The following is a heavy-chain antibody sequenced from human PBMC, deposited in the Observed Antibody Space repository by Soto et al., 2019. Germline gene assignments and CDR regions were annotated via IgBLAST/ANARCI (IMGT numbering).Heavy chain of an antibody. CDR1: GYTFTSYY. CDR3: ARGGDRDYYDSSGYPEY. V-gene: IGHV1-46*01. CDR2: INPSGGST. Sequence: QVQLVQSGAEVKKPGASVKVSCKASGYTFTSYYMHWVRQAPGQGLEWMGIINPSGGSTSYAQKCQGRFTMIRDTYTSTVYMELSSLRSEDTAVYYCARGGDRDYYDSSGYPEYWGQGTLVTVSS. D-gene: IGHD3-22*01. J-gene: IGHJ4*02.